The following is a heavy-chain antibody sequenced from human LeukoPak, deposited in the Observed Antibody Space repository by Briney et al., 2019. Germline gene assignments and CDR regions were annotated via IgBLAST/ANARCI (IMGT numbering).Heavy chain of an antibody. Sequence: GGSLRLSCAAAGFTFRSYAMNWVRQGPGKGLEWVSTMSASDAGTYYADSVKGRFTISRDNSKNTLYLQMNSLRAEDTGVYYCAKGSAVADIYFDYWGQGTLVTVSS. CDR1: GFTFRSYA. J-gene: IGHJ4*02. CDR3: AKGSAVADIYFDY. CDR2: MSASDAGT. D-gene: IGHD6-19*01. V-gene: IGHV3-23*01.